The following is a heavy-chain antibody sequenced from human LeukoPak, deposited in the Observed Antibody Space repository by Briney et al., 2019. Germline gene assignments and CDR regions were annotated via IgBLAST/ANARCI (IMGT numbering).Heavy chain of an antibody. D-gene: IGHD3-16*01. CDR1: GGSISSSSYY. V-gene: IGHV2-5*02. J-gene: IGHJ4*02. CDR2: IYWDDDK. CDR3: AHRGITFGDPYYFDY. Sequence: TLSLTCTVSGGSISSSSYYWGWIRQPPGKALEWLALIYWDDDKRYSPSLKSRLTITKDTSKNQVVLTMTNMDPVDTATYYCAHRGITFGDPYYFDYWGQGTLVTVSS.